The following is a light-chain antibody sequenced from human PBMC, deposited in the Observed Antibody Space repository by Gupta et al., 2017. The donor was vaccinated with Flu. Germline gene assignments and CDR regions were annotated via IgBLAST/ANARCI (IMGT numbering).Light chain of an antibody. V-gene: IGLV1-51*02. Sequence: QSVLTQPPSVSAAPGQKVTISCSGSSSNIGKNYVSWYQKLPGTAPKLLIYENNNRPSVISDRFSGSKSGTSATLAITGLQTGDEAGYYCGTWDTSLTAGVFGGGTKLTVL. J-gene: IGLJ3*02. CDR2: ENN. CDR3: GTWDTSLTAGV. CDR1: SSNIGKNY.